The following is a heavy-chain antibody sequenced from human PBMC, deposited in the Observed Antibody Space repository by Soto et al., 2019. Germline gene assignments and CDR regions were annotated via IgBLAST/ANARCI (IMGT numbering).Heavy chain of an antibody. Sequence: EVQLLESGGGLVQPGGSLRLSCVDSGFTFSTYSMIWVRQAPGKGLEWVSSISPSGGTTYYTDSVKGRFSISRDNSRNTMYLQMSRLRAEDTAIYYCATLDPGYCTTTSCRDFDYWGQGTLVTVSA. V-gene: IGHV3-23*01. CDR3: ATLDPGYCTTTSCRDFDY. J-gene: IGHJ4*02. CDR2: ISPSGGTT. D-gene: IGHD2-2*01. CDR1: GFTFSTYS.